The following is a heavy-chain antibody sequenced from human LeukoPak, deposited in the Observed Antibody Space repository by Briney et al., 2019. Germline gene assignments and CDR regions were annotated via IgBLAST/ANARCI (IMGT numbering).Heavy chain of an antibody. CDR1: GFTFSSYG. V-gene: IGHV3-33*01. CDR3: ARGFSHQCYTMDV. J-gene: IGHJ6*02. Sequence: PGGSLRLSCAASGFTFSSYGMHRVRQAPGKGLEWVAVIWYDGSEKYYGDFVKGRFTISRDNSKNTVYLQMNSLRAEDTAVYYCARGFSHQCYTMDVWGQGTTVTVPS. D-gene: IGHD2-15*01. CDR2: IWYDGSEK.